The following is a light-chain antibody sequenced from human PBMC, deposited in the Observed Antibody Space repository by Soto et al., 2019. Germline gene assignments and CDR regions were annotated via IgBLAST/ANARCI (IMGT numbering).Light chain of an antibody. J-gene: IGKJ2*01. V-gene: IGKV1-39*01. Sequence: DIQMTQSPSSLSASVGDRVTITCRASQIINTYLNWYQQKPGKPPKLLIFGASSLRSGVPSRFSGTRSGTDFTLTINSLHPDDFATYYCQQSYSSLYTFGQGTKLESK. CDR3: QQSYSSLYT. CDR2: GAS. CDR1: QIINTY.